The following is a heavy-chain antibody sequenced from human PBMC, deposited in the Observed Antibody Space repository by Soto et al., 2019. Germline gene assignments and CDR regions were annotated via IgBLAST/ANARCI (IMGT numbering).Heavy chain of an antibody. CDR1: GYNFTSYG. CDR3: AREAVGGGLVRGDHWFAP. CDR2: ISGYNDNT. D-gene: IGHD3-10*01. Sequence: QVQLVQSGAEVKKPGASVKVSCKTSGYNFTSYGISWVRQAPGQGLEWMGWISGYNDNTNYAQKLQGRVTMTTDTSPSTAYMELRSLRSADTAVYYCAREAVGGGLVRGDHWFAPWGQGTLVTVSS. V-gene: IGHV1-18*01. J-gene: IGHJ5*02.